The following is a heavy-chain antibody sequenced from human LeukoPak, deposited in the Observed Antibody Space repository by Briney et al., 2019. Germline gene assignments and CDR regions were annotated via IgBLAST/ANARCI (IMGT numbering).Heavy chain of an antibody. CDR1: GFXFSNYA. CDR2: ISVSGGST. D-gene: IGHD1-14*01. J-gene: IGHJ4*02. CDR3: AKARDEGILGTTFDY. V-gene: IGHV3-23*01. Sequence: GGSLRLSCAASGFXFSNYAISWVRQAPGKGLEWVSVISVSGGSTYYADSVKGRFTISRDNSKSTLYLQMNSLRAEDTAVYYCAKARDEGILGTTFDYWGQGILVTVSS.